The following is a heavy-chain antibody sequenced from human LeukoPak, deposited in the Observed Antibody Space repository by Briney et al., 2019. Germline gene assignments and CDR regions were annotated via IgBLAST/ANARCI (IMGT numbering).Heavy chain of an antibody. CDR1: GGSISSSSYY. V-gene: IGHV4-39*07. Sequence: PSETLSLTCTVSGGSISSSSYYWGWIRQPPGKGLEWIGTLYYGGSTYYNPSLKSRVTISVDTSKTQFSLKLSSVTAADTAVYYCARGVYYYDSSGYVSDWGQGTLVTVSS. J-gene: IGHJ4*02. CDR2: LYYGGST. D-gene: IGHD3-22*01. CDR3: ARGVYYYDSSGYVSD.